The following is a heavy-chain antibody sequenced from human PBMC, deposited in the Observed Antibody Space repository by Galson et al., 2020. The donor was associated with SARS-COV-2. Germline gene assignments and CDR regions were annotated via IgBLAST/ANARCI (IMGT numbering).Heavy chain of an antibody. V-gene: IGHV1-69*13. J-gene: IGHJ3*02. D-gene: IGHD2-21*02. CDR2: IIPIFGTA. CDR1: GGTFSSYA. CDR3: ASDRGYCGGDCYSDAFDI. Sequence: SVKVSCKASGGTFSSYAISWVRQAPGQGLEWMGGIIPIFGTANYAQKFQGRVTITADESTSTAYMELSSLRSEDTAVYYCASDRGYCGGDCYSDAFDIWGQGTMVTVSS.